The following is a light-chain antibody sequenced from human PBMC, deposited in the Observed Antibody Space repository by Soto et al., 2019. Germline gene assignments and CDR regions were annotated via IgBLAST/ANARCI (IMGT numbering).Light chain of an antibody. CDR2: EVS. V-gene: IGLV2-14*03. J-gene: IGLJ1*01. Sequence: QSALAQPASVSGSPGQSITISCTGTSSDIGGYDYVSWYQQHPGRAPKLMIYEVSNRPSGVSNRFSGSKSGNTASLTISGLQAEDEADYYCSLFRSGSTLYVFGTGTKVTVL. CDR3: SLFRSGSTLYV. CDR1: SSDIGGYDY.